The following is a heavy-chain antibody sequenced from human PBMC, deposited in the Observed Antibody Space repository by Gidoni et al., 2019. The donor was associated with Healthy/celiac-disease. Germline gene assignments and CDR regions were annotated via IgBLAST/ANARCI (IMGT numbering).Heavy chain of an antibody. J-gene: IGHJ4*02. D-gene: IGHD2-21*01. CDR2: ISGSGGST. Sequence: EVQLLESWGGLVQPGGSLRLSCAASGFTFSCYAMSWVRQAPGKGLEWVSAISGSGGSTYYADSVKGRFTISRDNSKNTRYLQMNSLRAEDTAVYYCAKERSAYCGGDCYLGYWGQGTLVTVSS. CDR3: AKERSAYCGGDCYLGY. CDR1: GFTFSCYA. V-gene: IGHV3-23*01.